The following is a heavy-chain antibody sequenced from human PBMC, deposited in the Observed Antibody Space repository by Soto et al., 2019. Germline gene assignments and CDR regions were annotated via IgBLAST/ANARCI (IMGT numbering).Heavy chain of an antibody. V-gene: IGHV3-30*04. CDR3: APVLYDGKRRGSDP. CDR2: ISHDGRTE. D-gene: IGHD3-16*01. J-gene: IGHJ5*02. Sequence: QGQLVESGGGVVQPGRSLRLSCVASEFSLSSYAVNWVRQLPGKGLECVAIISHDGRTENYADSVKGRFTISRDNSKETVYLQNSSLRVEDTAIYYWAPVLYDGKRRGSDPWGQGTQGIVSS. CDR1: EFSLSSYA.